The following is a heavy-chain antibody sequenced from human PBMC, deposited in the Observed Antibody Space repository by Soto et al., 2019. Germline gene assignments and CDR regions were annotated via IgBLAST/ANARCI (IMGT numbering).Heavy chain of an antibody. CDR2: INHSGST. D-gene: IGHD6-13*01. J-gene: IGHJ5*02. CDR3: ARGSRYSRDLDP. Sequence: QXQLQQWGAGLLKPSETLSLTCAVYGGSFSGYYWXXIRQPPGKGLEWIGEINHSGSTNYNPSXXXXXXXXXXXXXXXXXXXXXXXTAADTAVYYCARGSRYSRDLDPWGQGTLVTVSS. CDR1: GGSFSGYY. V-gene: IGHV4-34*01.